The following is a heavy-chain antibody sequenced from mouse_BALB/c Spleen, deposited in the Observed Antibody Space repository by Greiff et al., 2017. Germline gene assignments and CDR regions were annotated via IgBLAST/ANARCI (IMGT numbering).Heavy chain of an antibody. Sequence: DVMLVESGGGLVKPGGSLKLSCAASGFAFSSYDMSWVRQTPEKRLEWVAYISSGGGSTYYPDTVKGRFTISRDNAKNTLYLQMSSLKSEDTAMYYCARHGDYDMYYFDYWGQGTTLTVSS. D-gene: IGHD2-4*01. CDR3: ARHGDYDMYYFDY. V-gene: IGHV5-12-1*01. J-gene: IGHJ2*01. CDR1: GFAFSSYD. CDR2: ISSGGGST.